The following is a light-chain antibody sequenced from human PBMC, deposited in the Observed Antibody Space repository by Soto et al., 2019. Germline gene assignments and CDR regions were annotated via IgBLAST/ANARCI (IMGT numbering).Light chain of an antibody. CDR2: SDS. Sequence: SYELTQPPSVSVAPGKTATLTCGGNSIGSKSVHWYQQMPGQAPVLGISSDSDRPSGIPERFSGSNSGNTATLTISRVEPGDEADYYCQVWETSSGHQAIFGAGTKVTVL. CDR1: SIGSKS. V-gene: IGLV3-21*01. J-gene: IGLJ2*01. CDR3: QVWETSSGHQAI.